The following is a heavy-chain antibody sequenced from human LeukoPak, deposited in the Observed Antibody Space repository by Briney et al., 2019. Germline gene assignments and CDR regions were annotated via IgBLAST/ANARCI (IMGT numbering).Heavy chain of an antibody. CDR1: GGSISSGGYY. V-gene: IGHV4-31*03. CDR3: ARGDYDILTRTYYYYYYGMDV. CDR2: IYYSGST. D-gene: IGHD3-9*01. Sequence: SETLSLTCTVSGGSISSGGYYWSWIRQHPGKGLEWIGYIYYSGSTYYNPSLKSRVTISVDTSKNQFSLKLSSVTAADTAVYYCARGDYDILTRTYYYYYYGMDVWGKGTTVTVSS. J-gene: IGHJ6*04.